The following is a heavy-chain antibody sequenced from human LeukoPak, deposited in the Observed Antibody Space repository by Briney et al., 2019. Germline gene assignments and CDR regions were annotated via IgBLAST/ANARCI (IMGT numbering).Heavy chain of an antibody. Sequence: GGSLRLSCAASGFTFDDYGMSWVCQAPGKGLEWVSGINWNGGSTGYADSVKGRFTISRANAKNSLYLQMNSLRAEDTALYYCARAGIIVVPAAMRGYYYYMDVWGKGTTVTVSS. J-gene: IGHJ6*03. CDR2: INWNGGST. D-gene: IGHD2-2*01. CDR3: ARAGIIVVPAAMRGYYYYMDV. V-gene: IGHV3-20*04. CDR1: GFTFDDYG.